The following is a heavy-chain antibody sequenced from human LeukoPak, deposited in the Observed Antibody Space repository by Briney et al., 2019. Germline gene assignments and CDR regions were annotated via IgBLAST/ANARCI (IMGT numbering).Heavy chain of an antibody. V-gene: IGHV3-53*01. D-gene: IGHD4-23*01. CDR3: ARRAGGYSHPYDY. CDR1: GFTFSNYW. J-gene: IGHJ4*02. Sequence: PGGSLRLSCAASGFTFSNYWMHWVRQAPGKGLEWVSLIYSGGSTYYADSVKGRFTISRDNSKNTLYLQMNSLRAEDTAVYYCARRAGGYSHPYDYWGQGTLVTVSS. CDR2: IYSGGST.